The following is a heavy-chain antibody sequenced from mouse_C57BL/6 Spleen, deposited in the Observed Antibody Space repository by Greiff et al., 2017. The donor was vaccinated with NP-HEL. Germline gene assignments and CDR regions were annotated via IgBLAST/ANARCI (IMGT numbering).Heavy chain of an antibody. CDR3: ARQGSSKYYFDY. Sequence: EVKLVESGGDLVKPGGSLKLSCAASGFTFSSYGMSWVRQTPDKRLEWVATISSGGSYTYYPDSVKGRFTISRDNAKNTLYLQMSSLKSEDTAMYYCARQGSSKYYFDYWGQGTTLTVSS. CDR2: ISSGGSYT. D-gene: IGHD1-1*01. J-gene: IGHJ2*01. V-gene: IGHV5-6*01. CDR1: GFTFSSYG.